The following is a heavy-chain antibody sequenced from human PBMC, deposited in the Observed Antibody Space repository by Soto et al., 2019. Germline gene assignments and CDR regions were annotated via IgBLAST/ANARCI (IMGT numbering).Heavy chain of an antibody. D-gene: IGHD2-15*01. V-gene: IGHV3-7*01. Sequence: GGSLRLSFEASGFSFSKYWMTWVRQAPGKGVEWVANIKQNGSEKYYADSVKGRFTISRDNAQASLSLQMNALRVEDTALYYCARDGFCTGGSCYSGLVYWGKRILVTVSS. CDR3: ARDGFCTGGSCYSGLVY. CDR1: GFSFSKYW. CDR2: IKQNGSEK. J-gene: IGHJ4*02.